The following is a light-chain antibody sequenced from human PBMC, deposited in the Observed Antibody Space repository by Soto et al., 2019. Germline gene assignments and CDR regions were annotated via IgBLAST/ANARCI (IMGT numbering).Light chain of an antibody. CDR1: QTVSNSY. J-gene: IGKJ1*01. V-gene: IGKV3-20*01. Sequence: TVLTQSPESLSWSLGDRATLSCSASQTVSNSYLAWYQQKPGQAPRLLIYGASSRATGIPDRFSGSGSGTDFTLTISRLEPEDFAVYYCQQYGRSLWTVGQGGK. CDR2: GAS. CDR3: QQYGRSLWT.